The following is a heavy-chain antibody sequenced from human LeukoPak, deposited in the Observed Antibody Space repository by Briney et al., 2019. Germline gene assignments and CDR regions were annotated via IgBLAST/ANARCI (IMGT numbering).Heavy chain of an antibody. Sequence: ASVKVSCKASGYTFISYAMHWVRQAPGERLEWMGWINAGNGNTKYSQKFQGRVIITRDTSASTAYMELSSLRSEDTAVYYCASPSRSIVGATGAFDIWGQGTMVTVSS. CDR1: GYTFISYA. D-gene: IGHD1-26*01. J-gene: IGHJ3*02. CDR3: ASPSRSIVGATGAFDI. V-gene: IGHV1-3*01. CDR2: INAGNGNT.